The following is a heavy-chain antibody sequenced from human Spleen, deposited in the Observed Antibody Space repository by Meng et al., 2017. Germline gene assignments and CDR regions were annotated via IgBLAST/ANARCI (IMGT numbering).Heavy chain of an antibody. V-gene: IGHV4-4*02. D-gene: IGHD6-6*01. CDR1: GGSISSSNW. CDR2: MNHSGST. CDR3: ARVGGGSSSFFWLDP. Sequence: QVQLQESGPGLVKPSETLSLTCTVSGGSISSSNWWWCRRQPREKVLWCMRKMNHSGSTNYHPSLRSRVTFLVATSNNEFSLKLSSVTAADTAVYYCARVGGGSSSFFWLDPWGQGTLVTVSS. J-gene: IGHJ5*02.